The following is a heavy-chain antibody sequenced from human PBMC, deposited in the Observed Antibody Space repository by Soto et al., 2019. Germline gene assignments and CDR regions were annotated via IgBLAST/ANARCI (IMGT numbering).Heavy chain of an antibody. CDR2: IMVYNGQT. J-gene: IGHJ4*02. D-gene: IGHD3-16*01. CDR1: GNTFASYG. Sequence: GASVKVSCKVSGNTFASYGISWVRQAPGQGLEWMGWIMVYNGQTNYAQKLQGRVTMTADTSTSTAYMELRSLRSDDTAVYYCAAGYYYHSSRVGRKWGQGTLVTVSS. CDR3: AAGYYYHSSRVGRK. V-gene: IGHV1-18*01.